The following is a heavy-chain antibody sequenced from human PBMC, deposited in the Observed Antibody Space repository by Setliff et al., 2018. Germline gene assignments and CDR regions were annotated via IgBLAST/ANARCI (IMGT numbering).Heavy chain of an antibody. CDR2: IYYSGST. D-gene: IGHD6-19*01. Sequence: PSETLSLTCTVSGGSISSSSYYWGWIRQPPGKGLEWIGSIYYSGSTYYNPSLKSRVTISVDTSKNQFSLKLSSVTAADAAVYYCARHRSGRYGYYYYGMDVWGQGTTVTVSS. V-gene: IGHV4-39*01. CDR1: GGSISSSSYY. J-gene: IGHJ6*02. CDR3: ARHRSGRYGYYYYGMDV.